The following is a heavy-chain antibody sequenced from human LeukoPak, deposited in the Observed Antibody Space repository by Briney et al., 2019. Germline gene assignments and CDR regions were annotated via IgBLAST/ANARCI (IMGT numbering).Heavy chain of an antibody. D-gene: IGHD4-17*01. V-gene: IGHV3-30-3*01. J-gene: IGHJ3*02. CDR3: ARTSVHDYGDAFDI. Sequence: GGSLRLSCAASGFTFSSYAMHWVRQAPGKGLEWVTLISFDGSNKYYADSVKGRFTISRDNSKNTVYLQMNSLRAEDTAVYYCARTSVHDYGDAFDIWGQGTMVTVSS. CDR1: GFTFSSYA. CDR2: ISFDGSNK.